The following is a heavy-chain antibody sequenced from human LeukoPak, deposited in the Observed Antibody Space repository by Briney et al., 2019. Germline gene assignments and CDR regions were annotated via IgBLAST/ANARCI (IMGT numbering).Heavy chain of an antibody. CDR1: GFTFSTYT. D-gene: IGHD3-22*01. Sequence: PGGSLRLSCAASGFTFSTYTMNWVRPAPGKGLEWVSSITSTSHYIYYADSVKGRFTISRDNAKNSLYLQVNSLRAEDTAVYYCAREMGYYDTSGFFDYWGQGTLVTVSS. J-gene: IGHJ4*02. CDR3: AREMGYYDTSGFFDY. V-gene: IGHV3-21*01. CDR2: ITSTSHYI.